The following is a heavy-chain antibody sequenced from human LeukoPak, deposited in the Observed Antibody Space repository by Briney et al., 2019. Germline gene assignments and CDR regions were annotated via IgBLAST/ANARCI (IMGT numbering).Heavy chain of an antibody. V-gene: IGHV1-69*04. J-gene: IGHJ4*02. CDR1: GGTFSSYA. CDR2: IIPILGIA. CDR3: ARDPGPLDY. Sequence: GASVKVSCKASGGTFSSYAISWVRQAPGQGLEWMGRIIPILGIANYAQKFQGRVTITADKSTSTAYMELSSLRSEDTAVYYYARDPGPLDYWGQGTLVTVSS.